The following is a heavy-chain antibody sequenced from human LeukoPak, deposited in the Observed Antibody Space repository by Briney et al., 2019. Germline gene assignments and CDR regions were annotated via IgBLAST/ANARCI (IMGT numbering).Heavy chain of an antibody. D-gene: IGHD6-13*01. CDR1: GGSISSSSYY. CDR2: IYYSGST. CDR3: ALWPYSSSWYDPEARDDY. Sequence: SETLSLTCTVSGGSISSSSYYWGWIRQPPGKGLEWIGSIYYSGSTYYNPSLKSRVTISVDTSKNQFSLKLSSVTAADTAVYYCALWPYSSSWYDPEARDDYWGQGTLVTVSS. J-gene: IGHJ4*02. V-gene: IGHV4-39*07.